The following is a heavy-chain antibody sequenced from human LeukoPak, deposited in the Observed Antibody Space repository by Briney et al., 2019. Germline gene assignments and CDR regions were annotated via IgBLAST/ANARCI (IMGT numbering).Heavy chain of an antibody. CDR3: ARDRIPGYSSSLPFDY. CDR1: GFTFSSYS. CDR2: ISSSSSTI. D-gene: IGHD6-13*01. J-gene: IGHJ4*02. V-gene: IGHV3-48*01. Sequence: GGSLRLSCAASGFTFSSYSMNWVRQAPGKGLEWVSYISSSSSTIYYADSVKGRFTISRDNAKNSLYLQMNSLRAEDTAVYYCARDRIPGYSSSLPFDYWGQGTLVTVSS.